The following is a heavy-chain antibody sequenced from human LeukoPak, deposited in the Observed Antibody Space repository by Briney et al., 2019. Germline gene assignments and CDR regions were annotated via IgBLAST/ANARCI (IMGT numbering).Heavy chain of an antibody. Sequence: PSETLSLTCTVSGGSISSGGYYWSWIRQHPGKGLEWIGYIYYSGSTYYNPSLKSRVTISVDTSKNQFSLKLSSVTAADTAVYYCARAPSSGYAELWFDPWGQGTLVTVSS. CDR3: ARAPSSGYAELWFDP. D-gene: IGHD5-12*01. CDR2: IYYSGST. J-gene: IGHJ5*02. V-gene: IGHV4-31*03. CDR1: GGSISSGGYY.